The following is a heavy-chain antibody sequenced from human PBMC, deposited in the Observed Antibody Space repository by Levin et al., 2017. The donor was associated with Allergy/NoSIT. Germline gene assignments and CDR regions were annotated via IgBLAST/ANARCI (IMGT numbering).Heavy chain of an antibody. J-gene: IGHJ6*02. V-gene: IGHV1-8*01. CDR3: AREILGDYGMDV. Sequence: GESLKISCKASGYTFTSYDINWVRQATGQGLEWMGWMNPNSGNTGYAQKFQGRVTMTRNTSISTAYMELSSLRSEDTAVYYCAREILGDYGMDVWGQGTTVTVSS. D-gene: IGHD3-16*01. CDR2: MNPNSGNT. CDR1: GYTFTSYD.